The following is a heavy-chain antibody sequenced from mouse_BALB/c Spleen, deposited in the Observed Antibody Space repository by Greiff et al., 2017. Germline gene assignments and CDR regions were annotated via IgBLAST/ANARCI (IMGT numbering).Heavy chain of an antibody. CDR3: ARINYRYDGYAMDY. Sequence: VKLMESGPGLVQPSQSLSITCTVSGFSLTSYGVHWVRQSPGKGLEWLGVIWSGGSTDYNAAFISRLSISKDNSKSQVFFKMNSLQANDTAIYYCARINYRYDGYAMDYWGQGTSVTVSS. D-gene: IGHD2-14*01. V-gene: IGHV2-2*02. J-gene: IGHJ4*01. CDR2: IWSGGST. CDR1: GFSLTSYG.